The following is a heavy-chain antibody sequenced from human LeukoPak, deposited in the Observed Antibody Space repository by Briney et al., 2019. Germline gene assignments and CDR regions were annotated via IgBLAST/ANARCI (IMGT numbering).Heavy chain of an antibody. CDR3: AKRRDNENDY. V-gene: IGHV3-23*01. D-gene: IGHD1-1*01. J-gene: IGHJ4*02. CDR2: ISATGGRT. CDR1: GFTFRTNA. Sequence: PGGSLRLSCAASGFTFRTNAMHWVRQAPGKGLEWVSVISATGGRTYYADSVKGRFTISRDNSKNTLYLQMSSVRVEDTAVYYCAKRRDNENDYWGQGTLVTVSS.